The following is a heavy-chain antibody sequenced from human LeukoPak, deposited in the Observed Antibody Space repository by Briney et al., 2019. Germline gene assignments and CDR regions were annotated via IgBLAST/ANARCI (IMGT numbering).Heavy chain of an antibody. V-gene: IGHV3-7*01. CDR1: GFIFSKYW. Sequence: GGSLRLSCAASGFIFSKYWMTWVRQAPGKGLEWVANIKQDGSEKYYVDSVKGRFTISRDNAKNSLYLQMNSLRAEDTAVYYCAREGLIADAFDIWGQGTMVTVSS. CDR2: IKQDGSEK. CDR3: AREGLIADAFDI. J-gene: IGHJ3*02.